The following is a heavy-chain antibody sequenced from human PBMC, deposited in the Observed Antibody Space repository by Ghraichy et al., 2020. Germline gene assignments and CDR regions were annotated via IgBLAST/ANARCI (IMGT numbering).Heavy chain of an antibody. CDR3: ARAAYSGTWYHFDY. Sequence: SETLSLTCSVSGDSITRYYWTWIRQPPEKGLEWIGYFSYSGSTNYNASLKSRATISADTSKNQFSLKLTSVTAADTAVYYCARAAYSGTWYHFDYWGQGTLVTVSS. J-gene: IGHJ4*02. CDR2: FSYSGST. D-gene: IGHD6-13*01. V-gene: IGHV4-59*01. CDR1: GDSITRYY.